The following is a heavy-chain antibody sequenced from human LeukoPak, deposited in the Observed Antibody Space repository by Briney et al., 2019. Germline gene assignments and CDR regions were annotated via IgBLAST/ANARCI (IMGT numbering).Heavy chain of an antibody. V-gene: IGHV1-18*01. J-gene: IGHJ3*02. Sequence: ASVKVSCKASGYTFTSYGISWVRQAPGQGLEWMGWISAYNGNTNYAQKLQGRVTMTTDTSTSTAYMELRSLRSDDTAVYYCAWRGHFWSAYHPPSEGAFHIWGLGSMVTVSS. D-gene: IGHD3-3*02. CDR3: AWRGHFWSAYHPPSEGAFHI. CDR2: ISAYNGNT. CDR1: GYTFTSYG.